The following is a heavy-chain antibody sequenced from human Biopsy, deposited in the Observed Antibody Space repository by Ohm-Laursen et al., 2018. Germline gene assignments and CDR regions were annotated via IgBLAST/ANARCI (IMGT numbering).Heavy chain of an antibody. CDR1: GFTFENYA. CDR2: IIWNSGSV. V-gene: IGHV3-9*01. CDR3: AKDGYGRGVMYYFDH. D-gene: IGHD3-16*01. Sequence: SLRLSFAAPGFTFENYAMNWVRQAPRKGLGWVLGIIWNSGSVVYADSVKGRFTISRDNAKNSLYLQMNSLTAEDTALYYCAKDGYGRGVMYYFDHWGQGTVVTVSS. J-gene: IGHJ4*02.